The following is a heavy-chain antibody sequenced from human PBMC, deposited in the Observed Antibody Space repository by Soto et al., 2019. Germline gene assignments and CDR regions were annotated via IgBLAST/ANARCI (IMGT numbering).Heavy chain of an antibody. V-gene: IGHV3-23*01. D-gene: IGHD3-10*01. Sequence: GGSRRRSWAASGFTFSRYAMSWVRQAPGKGLEWVSAISGSGGSTYYADSVKGRFTISRDNSKNTLYLQMNSLRAEDTAVYYCAKETADYYAGIRYFDYWGQGTLVTVSS. CDR3: AKETADYYAGIRYFDY. CDR2: ISGSGGST. CDR1: GFTFSRYA. J-gene: IGHJ4*02.